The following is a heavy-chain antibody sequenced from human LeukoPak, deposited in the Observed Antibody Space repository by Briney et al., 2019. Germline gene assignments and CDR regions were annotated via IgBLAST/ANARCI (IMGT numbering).Heavy chain of an antibody. CDR3: ARRSYGSGSYYYDY. CDR1: GGSISSYY. V-gene: IGHV4-59*08. Sequence: SETLSLTCTVSGGSISSYYWSWIRQPPGKGLEWIGYIYYSGSTNYNPSLKSRVTISVDTPKNQFSLKLSSVTAADTAVYYCARRSYGSGSYYYDYWGQGTLVTVSS. CDR2: IYYSGST. D-gene: IGHD3-10*01. J-gene: IGHJ4*02.